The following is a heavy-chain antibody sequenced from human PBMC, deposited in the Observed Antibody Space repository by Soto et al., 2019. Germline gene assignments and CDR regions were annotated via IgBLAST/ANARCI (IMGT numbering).Heavy chain of an antibody. CDR1: GFTFSSYA. J-gene: IGHJ6*02. V-gene: IGHV3-30-3*01. Sequence: QVQLVESGGGVVQPGRSLRLSCAASGFTFSSYAMHWVRQAPGKGLEWVAVISYDGSNKYYADSVKGQFTISRDKSTNTLYLQMNSLRAEDTDVYYCSLPFRESPWYYYDGMDVWGQGTTVTVSS. CDR3: SLPFRESPWYYYDGMDV. CDR2: ISYDGSNK. D-gene: IGHD3-10*01.